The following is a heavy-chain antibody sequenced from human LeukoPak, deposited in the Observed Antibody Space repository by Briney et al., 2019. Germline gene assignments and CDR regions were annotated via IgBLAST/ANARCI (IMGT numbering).Heavy chain of an antibody. J-gene: IGHJ5*02. CDR1: GYTFTSYY. CDR3: ARGNSVGDNAWWFDP. Sequence: ASVKVSCKASGYTFTSYYMHWVRQAPGQGLEWMGLINPTGGSTGYAQKFRGRVTMTRDMSTSTDYMELSSLRSEDTAIYYCARGNSVGDNAWWFDPWGQGTLVTVSS. D-gene: IGHD1-26*01. V-gene: IGHV1-46*01. CDR2: INPTGGST.